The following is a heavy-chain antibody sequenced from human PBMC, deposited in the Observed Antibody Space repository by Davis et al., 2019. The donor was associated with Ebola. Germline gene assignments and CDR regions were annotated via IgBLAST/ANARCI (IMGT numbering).Heavy chain of an antibody. V-gene: IGHV4-59*11. CDR3: ARMPTVTADHWYFDL. CDR2: IHYSGST. D-gene: IGHD4-17*01. CDR1: GGSISSHY. Sequence: SETLSLTCTVSGGSISSHYWTWIRRPPGKGLEWIGHIHYSGSTHYNPSLKSRVTTSVDTSKNQFSLSLSSVTAADTAVYYCARMPTVTADHWYFDLWGRGTLVAVSS. J-gene: IGHJ2*01.